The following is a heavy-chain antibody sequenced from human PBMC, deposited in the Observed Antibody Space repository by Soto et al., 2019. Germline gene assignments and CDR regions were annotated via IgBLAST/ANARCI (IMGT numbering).Heavy chain of an antibody. CDR2: ISWNSGSI. CDR1: GFTFDDYA. D-gene: IGHD3-3*01. J-gene: IGHJ5*02. V-gene: IGHV3-9*01. Sequence: GGSLRLSCAASGFTFDDYAMHWVRQAPGKGLEWVSGISWNSGSIGYADSVKGRFTISRDNAKNSLYLQMNSLRAEDTALYYCAATNYDFFQPGPLNNWFDPWGQGTLVTVSS. CDR3: AATNYDFFQPGPLNNWFDP.